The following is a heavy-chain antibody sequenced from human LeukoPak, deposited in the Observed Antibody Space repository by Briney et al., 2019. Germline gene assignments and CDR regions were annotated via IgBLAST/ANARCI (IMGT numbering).Heavy chain of an antibody. CDR2: ISYDGSNK. J-gene: IGHJ4*02. D-gene: IGHD2-15*01. Sequence: GGSLRLSCAASGFTFSSYAMHWVRQAPGKGLEWVAVISYDGSNKYYADSVKGRFTISRDNAKNSLYLQMNSLRAEDTAVYYCARVVVAESAVDYWGQGTLVTVSS. V-gene: IGHV3-30-3*01. CDR1: GFTFSSYA. CDR3: ARVVVAESAVDY.